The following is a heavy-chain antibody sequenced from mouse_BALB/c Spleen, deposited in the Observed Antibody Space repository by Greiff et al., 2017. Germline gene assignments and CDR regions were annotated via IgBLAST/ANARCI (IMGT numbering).Heavy chain of an antibody. CDR3: ARDQGRGNSWFAY. D-gene: IGHD2-1*01. CDR2: IWAGGST. V-gene: IGHV2-9*02. CDR1: GFSLTSYG. Sequence: VQRVESGPGLVAPSQSLSITCTVSGFSLTSYGVHWVRQPPGKGLEWLGVIWAGGSTNYNSALMSRLSISKDNSKSQVFLKMNSLQTDDTAMYYCARDQGRGNSWFAYWGQGTLVTVSA. J-gene: IGHJ3*01.